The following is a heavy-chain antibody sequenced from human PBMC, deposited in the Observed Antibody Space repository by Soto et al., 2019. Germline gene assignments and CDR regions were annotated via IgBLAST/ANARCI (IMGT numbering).Heavy chain of an antibody. CDR1: GGSVSSGSYY. CDR2: IYYSGST. CDR3: SISRIAALAVLFDY. V-gene: IGHV4-61*01. Sequence: SETLSLTCTVSGGSVSSGSYYWSWIRRPPGKGLEWIGYIYYSGSTNYNPSLKSRVTISVDTSKNQFSLKLSSVTAADTAVYYCSISRIAALAVLFDYWGQGTLVSVSS. J-gene: IGHJ4*02. D-gene: IGHD6-13*01.